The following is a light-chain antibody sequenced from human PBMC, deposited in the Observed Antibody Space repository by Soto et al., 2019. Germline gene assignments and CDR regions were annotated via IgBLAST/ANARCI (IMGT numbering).Light chain of an antibody. CDR1: SSNIGGNS. CDR3: SSYAGSSNV. CDR2: DDN. J-gene: IGLJ1*01. Sequence: QSVLTQPPSVSAAPGQKVTISCSGGSSNIGGNSVSWYQQLPGTAPKLLIYDDNKRPSGIPDRFSGSKSGNTASLTVSGLQAEDEADYYCSSYAGSSNVFGTGTKVTVL. V-gene: IGLV1-51*01.